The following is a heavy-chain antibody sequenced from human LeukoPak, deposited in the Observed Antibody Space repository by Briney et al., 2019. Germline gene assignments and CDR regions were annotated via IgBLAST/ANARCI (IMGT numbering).Heavy chain of an antibody. CDR1: GFIFSTYW. CDR2: INQDGSEE. Sequence: PGGSLRLSCAASGFIFSTYWMSWVRQAPAKGLEWVANINQDGSEEFYVDSVKGRFTISRDNAKKSLYLQMNSLRAEDTAVYYCASGQQLGYWGQGTLVTVSS. V-gene: IGHV3-7*03. D-gene: IGHD6-13*01. J-gene: IGHJ4*02. CDR3: ASGQQLGY.